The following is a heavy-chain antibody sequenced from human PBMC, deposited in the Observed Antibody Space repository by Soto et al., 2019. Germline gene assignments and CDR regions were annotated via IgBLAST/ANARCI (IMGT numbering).Heavy chain of an antibody. Sequence: EVQLLESGGGLVQPGGSLRLSCAASGFTFSSYAMSWVRQAPGKGLEWVSAISGSGGSTYYADSVKGRFTISRDNSKNTPYLQMNSLRAEDTAVHYCAKARADYYDSSGYPVDYWGQGTLVTVSS. J-gene: IGHJ4*02. V-gene: IGHV3-23*01. CDR3: AKARADYYDSSGYPVDY. D-gene: IGHD3-22*01. CDR1: GFTFSSYA. CDR2: ISGSGGST.